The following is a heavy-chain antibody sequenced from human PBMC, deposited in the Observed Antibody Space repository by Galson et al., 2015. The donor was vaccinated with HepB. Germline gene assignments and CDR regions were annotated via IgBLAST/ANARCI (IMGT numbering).Heavy chain of an antibody. CDR1: GGIFSNYG. CDR2: IIPSLITA. J-gene: IGHJ6*02. V-gene: IGHV1-69*13. Sequence: SVKVSCKASGGIFSNYGISWVRQAPGQGLEWMGGIIPSLITANYAPKFQGRVTITADESTGTAYMQLNSLRSEDTAIYFCARDRLGTYYDFSDGMDVWGQGTTVTVSS. CDR3: ARDRLGTYYDFSDGMDV. D-gene: IGHD3-3*01.